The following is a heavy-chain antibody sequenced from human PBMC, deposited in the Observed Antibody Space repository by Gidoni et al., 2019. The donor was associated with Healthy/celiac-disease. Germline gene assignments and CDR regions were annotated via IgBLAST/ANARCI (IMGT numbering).Heavy chain of an antibody. V-gene: IGHV4-59*01. CDR1: GCSISSYY. CDR2: IYYSGST. J-gene: IGHJ5*02. CDR3: ARADYGDYHWFDP. D-gene: IGHD4-17*01. Sequence: QVQLQESGPGLVKPSETLSLTCTVSGCSISSYYWSWIRQPPGKGLEWIGYIYYSGSTNYNPSLKSRVTISVDTSKNQFSLKLSSVTAADTAVYYCARADYGDYHWFDPWGQGTLVTVSS.